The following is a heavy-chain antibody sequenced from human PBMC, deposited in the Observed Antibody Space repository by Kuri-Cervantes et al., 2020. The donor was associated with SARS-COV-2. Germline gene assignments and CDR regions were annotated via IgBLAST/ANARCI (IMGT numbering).Heavy chain of an antibody. Sequence: GESLKISCAASGFTFSSAWMSWVRQAPGKGLEWVGRIKSKADGGTTDYAAPVKGRFTISRDDSKNTLYLQMNSLKTEDTAVYYCTTEGRGLLRGNYFDYWGQGTLVTVSS. V-gene: IGHV3-15*01. CDR2: IKSKADGGTT. D-gene: IGHD3-22*01. CDR3: TTEGRGLLRGNYFDY. J-gene: IGHJ4*02. CDR1: GFTFSSAW.